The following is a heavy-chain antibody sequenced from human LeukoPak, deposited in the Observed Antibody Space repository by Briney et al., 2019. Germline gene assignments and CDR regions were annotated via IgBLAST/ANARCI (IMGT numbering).Heavy chain of an antibody. Sequence: SETLSLTCTVSRGSISSYYWSWIRQPAGKGLEWIGRIYTSGSTNYNPSLKSRVTMSVDTSKNQFSLKLSSVTAADTAVYYCATESVVPAARQESYYYYYMDVWGKGTTVTVSS. D-gene: IGHD2-2*01. CDR3: ATESVVPAARQESYYYYYMDV. CDR2: IYTSGST. J-gene: IGHJ6*03. CDR1: RGSISSYY. V-gene: IGHV4-4*07.